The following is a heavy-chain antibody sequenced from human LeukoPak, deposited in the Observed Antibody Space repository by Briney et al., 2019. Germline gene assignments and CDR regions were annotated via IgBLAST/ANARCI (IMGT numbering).Heavy chain of an antibody. J-gene: IGHJ4*02. CDR1: GFTFSSYA. CDR3: AXXXXXXXXSGXGQX. V-gene: IGHV3-23*01. CDR2: ISGSGGST. D-gene: IGHD6-25*01. Sequence: PGGSLRLSCAASGFTFSSYAMSWVRQAPGKGLEWVSAISGSGGSTYYADSVKGRFTISRDNSKNTLYLQMNSLRAEDTAVYYCAXXXXXXXXSGXGQXXXQGXLVT.